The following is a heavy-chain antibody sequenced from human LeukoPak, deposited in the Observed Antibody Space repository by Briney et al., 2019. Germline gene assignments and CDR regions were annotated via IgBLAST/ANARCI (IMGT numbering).Heavy chain of an antibody. CDR1: GGSFSGHY. CDR2: INHSGST. Sequence: SETLSLTCAVYGGSFSGHYWSWIRQPPGKGLEWIGEINHSGSTNYNPSLKSRVTISVDTSKNQFSLKLSSMTDADTAVYYCARRGAARRYDGMDVWGQGTTVTVSS. D-gene: IGHD6-6*01. V-gene: IGHV4-34*01. J-gene: IGHJ6*02. CDR3: ARRGAARRYDGMDV.